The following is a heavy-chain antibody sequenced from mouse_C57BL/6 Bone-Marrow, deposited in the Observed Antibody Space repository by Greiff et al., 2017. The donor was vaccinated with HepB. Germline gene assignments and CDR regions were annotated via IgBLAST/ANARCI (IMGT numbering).Heavy chain of an antibody. Sequence: VQLQQSGGGLVKPGGSLKLSCAASGFTFSSYAMSWVRQTPEKRLEWVATISDGGSYTYYPDNVKGRFTISRDNAKNNLYLQMSHLKSEDTAMYYCARNYYGSRDYAMDYWGQGTSVTVSS. V-gene: IGHV5-4*01. D-gene: IGHD1-1*01. J-gene: IGHJ4*01. CDR1: GFTFSSYA. CDR3: ARNYYGSRDYAMDY. CDR2: ISDGGSYT.